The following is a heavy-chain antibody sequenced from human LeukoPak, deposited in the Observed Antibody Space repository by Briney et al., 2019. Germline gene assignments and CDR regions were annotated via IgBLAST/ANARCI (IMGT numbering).Heavy chain of an antibody. J-gene: IGHJ4*02. D-gene: IGHD6-19*01. Sequence: PGGSLRLSCAASGFTVSSNYMSWVRQAPGKGLEWVSVIYSGGSTYYADSVKGRFTISRDNSKNTLYLQMNSLRAEDTAVYYCARGRYSSGWYFCFGYWGQGTLVTVSS. CDR3: ARGRYSSGWYFCFGY. CDR2: IYSGGST. V-gene: IGHV3-66*01. CDR1: GFTVSSNY.